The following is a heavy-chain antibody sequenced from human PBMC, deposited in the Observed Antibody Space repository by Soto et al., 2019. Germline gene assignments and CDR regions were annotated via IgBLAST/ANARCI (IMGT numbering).Heavy chain of an antibody. CDR1: GYTFTSYD. CDR2: MNPNSGNT. J-gene: IGHJ6*02. Sequence: ASVKVSCKASGYTFTSYDINWVRQATGQGLEWMGWMNPNSGNTGYAQKFQGRVTMTRNTSISTAYMELSSLRSEDTAVYYCARNYGRSTSSYYYYYYGMDVWGQGTTVTVSS. CDR3: ARNYGRSTSSYYYYYYGMDV. D-gene: IGHD2-2*01. V-gene: IGHV1-8*01.